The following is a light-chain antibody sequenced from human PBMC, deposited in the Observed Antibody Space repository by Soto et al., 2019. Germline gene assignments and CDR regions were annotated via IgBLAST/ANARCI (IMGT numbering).Light chain of an antibody. Sequence: DIQMTQSPSSLSASVGDRVTITCRTTQTICTCVNWYQQKPGKAPKRLIYAASSLQSGVPSRFSGSGSGTDFTLTISNLQPEDFATYYCQQYNSDSPTFGQGTKVDIK. CDR1: QTICTC. CDR3: QQYNSDSPT. J-gene: IGKJ1*01. V-gene: IGKV1-17*02. CDR2: AAS.